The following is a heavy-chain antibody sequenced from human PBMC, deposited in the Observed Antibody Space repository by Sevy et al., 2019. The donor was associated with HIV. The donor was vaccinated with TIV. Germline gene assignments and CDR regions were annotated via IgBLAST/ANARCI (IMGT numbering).Heavy chain of an antibody. CDR2: ISGSGGRT. V-gene: IGHV3-23*01. CDR1: GFTFSSYA. Sequence: GGSLRLSCAASGFTFSSYAMSWVRQAPGKGLEWVSSISGSGGRTNYADSVKGRFTISRDNSKNTQYLQMNSLRAEDMAVYYCAKEEMAVLGGHFDYWGQGTLVTVSS. J-gene: IGHJ4*02. CDR3: AKEEMAVLGGHFDY. D-gene: IGHD3-3*01.